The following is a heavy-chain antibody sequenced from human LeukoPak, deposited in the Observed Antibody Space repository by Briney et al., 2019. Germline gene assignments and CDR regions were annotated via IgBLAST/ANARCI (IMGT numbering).Heavy chain of an antibody. Sequence: ASVKVSCKASGYTFTNYGISWVRQGPGQGLEWMGWINAYNGNTDYAQKFQGRVTMTTDTSTSTAYMELRSLRSDDTAMYYCARDKLSGPPPTDYWGQGTLVTVSS. V-gene: IGHV1-18*01. CDR2: INAYNGNT. D-gene: IGHD2-15*01. CDR3: ARDKLSGPPPTDY. CDR1: GYTFTNYG. J-gene: IGHJ4*02.